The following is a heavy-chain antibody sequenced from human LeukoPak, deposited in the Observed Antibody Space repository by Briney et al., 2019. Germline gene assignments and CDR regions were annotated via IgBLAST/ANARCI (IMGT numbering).Heavy chain of an antibody. CDR2: IYYTGST. CDR3: ATYSSSGYYGMDV. V-gene: IGHV4-59*01. J-gene: IGHJ6*02. CDR1: GGSISSYH. D-gene: IGHD6-6*01. Sequence: SETLSLTCTVSGGSISSYHWSWIRQPPGKGLEWIGHIYYTGSTNYNPSLKSRVTISLDTSKNQFSLKLSSVTAADTAVYYCATYSSSGYYGMDVWGQGTTVIVSS.